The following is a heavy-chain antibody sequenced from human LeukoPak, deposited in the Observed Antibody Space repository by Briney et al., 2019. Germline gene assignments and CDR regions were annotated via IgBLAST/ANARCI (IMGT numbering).Heavy chain of an antibody. CDR3: AREGLGGDGYNPLGY. D-gene: IGHD5-24*01. CDR1: GFTFSSYS. J-gene: IGHJ4*02. Sequence: GGSLRLSCAASGFTFSSYSMNWVRQAPGKGLEWVSSISSSSSYIYYADSVKGRFTISRDNAKNSLYLQMNSLRAEDTAVYYCAREGLGGDGYNPLGYWGQGTLVTVSS. CDR2: ISSSSSYI. V-gene: IGHV3-21*01.